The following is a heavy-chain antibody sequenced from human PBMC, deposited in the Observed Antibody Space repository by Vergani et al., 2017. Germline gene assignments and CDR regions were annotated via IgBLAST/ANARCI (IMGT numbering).Heavy chain of an antibody. CDR3: ARDYDILTGYSYFDY. J-gene: IGHJ4*02. Sequence: QVQLQESGPGLVKPSETLSLTCTVSGGSISSYYWSWIRQPAGKGLEWIGRIYTSGSTNYNPSLKSRVTISVDTSKNQFSLKLSSVTAADTAVYYCARDYDILTGYSYFDYWGQGTLVTVSS. D-gene: IGHD3-9*01. CDR1: GGSISSYY. CDR2: IYTSGST. V-gene: IGHV4-4*07.